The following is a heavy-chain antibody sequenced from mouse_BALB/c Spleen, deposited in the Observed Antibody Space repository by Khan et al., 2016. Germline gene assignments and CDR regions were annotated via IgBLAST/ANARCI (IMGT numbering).Heavy chain of an antibody. CDR2: ISYSGST. CDR3: SRGAYDWTYYAMDY. V-gene: IGHV3-2*02. D-gene: IGHD2-12*01. Sequence: EVQLQESGPGLVKPSQSLSLTCTVTGYSITSDYAWNWIRQFPGNKLEWIGYISYSGSTTYNPSLKSRIPITRDTSKNQFFLQLNSVTTEDTATYYCSRGAYDWTYYAMDYWGQGTSVTVSS. J-gene: IGHJ4*01. CDR1: GYSITSDYA.